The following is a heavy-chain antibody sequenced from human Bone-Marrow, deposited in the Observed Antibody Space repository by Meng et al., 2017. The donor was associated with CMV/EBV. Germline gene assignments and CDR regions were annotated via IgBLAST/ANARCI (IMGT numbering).Heavy chain of an antibody. D-gene: IGHD3-3*01. Sequence: GESLKISCAASGFTFSDYYMNWIRQAPGKGLEWVSYISNSGYTIRYADSVKGRFTISRDNAKNTLYLQMNSLRAEDTAVYYCARDEGYYDFWSGYYTGEHYYYYGMDVWGQGTTVTVSS. CDR3: ARDEGYYDFWSGYYTGEHYYYYGMDV. CDR2: ISNSGYTI. V-gene: IGHV3-11*04. CDR1: GFTFSDYY. J-gene: IGHJ6*02.